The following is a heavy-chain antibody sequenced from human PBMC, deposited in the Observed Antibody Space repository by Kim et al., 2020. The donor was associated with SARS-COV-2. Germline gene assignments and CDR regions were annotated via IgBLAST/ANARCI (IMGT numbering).Heavy chain of an antibody. Sequence: YFNPSLKSGVTISVDTSKKQFSLKLTSVTAADTAVYYCARRSRGDGSPGYWGQGTLVTVSS. V-gene: IGHV4-39*01. CDR3: ARRSRGDGSPGY. J-gene: IGHJ4*02. D-gene: IGHD3-16*01.